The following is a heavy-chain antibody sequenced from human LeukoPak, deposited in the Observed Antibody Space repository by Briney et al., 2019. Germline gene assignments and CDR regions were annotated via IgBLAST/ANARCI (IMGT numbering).Heavy chain of an antibody. CDR2: IYWDDDK. J-gene: IGHJ3*02. D-gene: IGHD3-9*01. Sequence: SGPTLVKPTQTLTLTCTFSGFSLSTSGVGVGWIRQPPGKALEWLALIYWDDDKRYSPSLKSRLTITKDTSKNQVVLTMTNMDPVDTATYYCARLATTLYYDILTGYYRDAFDIWGQGTMVTVSS. CDR3: ARLATTLYYDILTGYYRDAFDI. V-gene: IGHV2-5*02. CDR1: GFSLSTSGVG.